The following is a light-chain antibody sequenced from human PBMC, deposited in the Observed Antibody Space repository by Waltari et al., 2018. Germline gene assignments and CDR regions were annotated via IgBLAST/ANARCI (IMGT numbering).Light chain of an antibody. J-gene: IGLJ1*01. V-gene: IGLV3-1*01. CDR2: QDS. Sequence: SYELTQPPSLSVSPGQTASIPCSGDKLGDKYACWYQQKPGQSPVLVIYQDSKRPSGIPERFSGSNSGNTATLTISGTQAMDEADYYCQAWDSSTAIGVFGTGTKVTVL. CDR1: KLGDKY. CDR3: QAWDSSTAIGV.